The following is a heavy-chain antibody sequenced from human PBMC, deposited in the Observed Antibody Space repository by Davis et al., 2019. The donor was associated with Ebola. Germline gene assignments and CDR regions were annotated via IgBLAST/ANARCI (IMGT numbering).Heavy chain of an antibody. Sequence: PGGSLRLSCAASGFTFRSYWMSWVRQAPGKGLEWVAKIKEDGSEKLEVDSVKGRFTISRDNAKDSLYLQMNSLRADDTADYYCARGHNYAHEYWGQGTLVTVSS. CDR2: IKEDGSEK. CDR1: GFTFRSYW. D-gene: IGHD4-11*01. CDR3: ARGHNYAHEY. V-gene: IGHV3-7*03. J-gene: IGHJ4*02.